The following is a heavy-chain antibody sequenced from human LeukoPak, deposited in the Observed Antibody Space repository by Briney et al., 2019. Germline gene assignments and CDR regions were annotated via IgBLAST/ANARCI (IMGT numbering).Heavy chain of an antibody. D-gene: IGHD2-21*02. Sequence: GGSLRLSCAASGFTFSSYGMHWVRQAPGKGLEWVAVIWYDGSNKYYVDSAKGRFTVSRDNSKNTLYLQMKSLRAEDTAVYYCAKDPGGGDWYYFDYWGQGILVTVSS. J-gene: IGHJ4*02. CDR3: AKDPGGGDWYYFDY. V-gene: IGHV3-33*06. CDR1: GFTFSSYG. CDR2: IWYDGSNK.